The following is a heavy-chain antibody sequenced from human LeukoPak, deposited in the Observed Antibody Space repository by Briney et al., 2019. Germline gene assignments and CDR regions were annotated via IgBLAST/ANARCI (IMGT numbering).Heavy chain of an antibody. Sequence: PGGSLRLSCSASGFSFSTYAMHWVRQAPGKGLEYVSAISSNGGRTYYADSVKGRFTVSRDNSKNTLYLQMSSLRADDTAVYYCVKDKGPDIASYSDIWGQGTMVTVSS. CDR1: GFSFSTYA. V-gene: IGHV3-64D*06. CDR3: VKDKGPDIASYSDI. D-gene: IGHD5-12*01. CDR2: ISSNGGRT. J-gene: IGHJ3*02.